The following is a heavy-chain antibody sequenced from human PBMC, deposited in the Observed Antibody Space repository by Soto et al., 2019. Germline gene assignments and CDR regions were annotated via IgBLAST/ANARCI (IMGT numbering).Heavy chain of an antibody. CDR2: ILPIVDAT. V-gene: IGHV1-69*12. J-gene: IGHJ3*02. D-gene: IGHD4-17*01. CDR1: GGTFSRHA. CDR3: AGDPPNDDGDQDAFEI. Sequence: QVQLVQSGTEVKKPGSSVKVSCKASGGTFSRHAVNWVRQAPGQGLEWMGAILPIVDATNDAQKFQDRVTITAAESTGTVYIELRSLRSEDTAVYFCAGDPPNDDGDQDAFEIWGQGKLVIVSS.